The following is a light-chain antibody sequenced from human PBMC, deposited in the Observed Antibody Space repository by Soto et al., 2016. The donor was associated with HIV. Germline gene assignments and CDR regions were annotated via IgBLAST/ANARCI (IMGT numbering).Light chain of an antibody. CDR2: LGS. V-gene: IGKV2-28*01. Sequence: DIVMTQSPLSLPVTPGEPASISCRSSQSLLHSNGYNYLDWYLQKPGQSPQLLIYLGSNRASGVPDRFSGSGSGTDFTLKISKVEAEDVGVYYRMQGLQTSWTFGGGTKVEIK. J-gene: IGKJ4*01. CDR1: QSLLHSNGYNY. CDR3: MQGLQTSWT.